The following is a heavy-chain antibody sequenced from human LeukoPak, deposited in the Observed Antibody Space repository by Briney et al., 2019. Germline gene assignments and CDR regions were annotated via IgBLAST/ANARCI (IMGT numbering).Heavy chain of an antibody. V-gene: IGHV4-39*07. CDR2: IYYSGST. CDR1: GGSISSSSYY. J-gene: IGHJ3*02. CDR3: ARGGFGGGFDI. D-gene: IGHD3-3*01. Sequence: SETLSLTCTVSGGSISSSSYYWGWIHQPPGKGLEWIGNIYYSGSTYSNPSLKSRVTISVDTSKNQFSLKLSSVTAADTAVYYCARGGFGGGFDIWGHGTMVTVS.